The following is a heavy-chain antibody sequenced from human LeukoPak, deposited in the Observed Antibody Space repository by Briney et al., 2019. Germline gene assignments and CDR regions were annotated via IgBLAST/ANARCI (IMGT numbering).Heavy chain of an antibody. D-gene: IGHD6-19*01. J-gene: IGHJ4*02. Sequence: GGSLRLSCAASGFTFSDYYMSWIRQAPGKGLEWVSYISSSGSTIYYADSVKGRFTISRDNAKNSLYLQMNSLRAEDTAVYYCARYQWLVPATFDYWGQGTLVTVSS. CDR3: ARYQWLVPATFDY. V-gene: IGHV3-11*04. CDR2: ISSSGSTI. CDR1: GFTFSDYY.